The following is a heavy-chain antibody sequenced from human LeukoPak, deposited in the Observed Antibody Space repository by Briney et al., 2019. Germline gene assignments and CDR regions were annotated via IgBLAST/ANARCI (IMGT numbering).Heavy chain of an antibody. CDR1: GGSISSSNW. Sequence: PSETLSLTCAVSGGSISSSNWWSWVRQPPGKGLEWIGEIYHSGSTNYNPSLKSRVTISVDKSKNQFSLKLSSVTAADTAVYYCAREYRSSWYLNWFDPWGQGTLVTVSS. CDR2: IYHSGST. J-gene: IGHJ5*02. D-gene: IGHD6-13*01. CDR3: AREYRSSWYLNWFDP. V-gene: IGHV4-4*02.